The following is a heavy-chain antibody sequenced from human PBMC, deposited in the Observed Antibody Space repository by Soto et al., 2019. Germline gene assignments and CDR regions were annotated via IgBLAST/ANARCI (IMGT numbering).Heavy chain of an antibody. V-gene: IGHV3-74*01. CDR2: INSDGSST. J-gene: IGHJ6*03. CDR1: GFTFSSYW. Sequence: PGGSLRLSCAASGFTFSSYWMHWVRQAPGKGLVWVSRINSDGSSTSYADSVKGRFTISRDNAKNTLYLQMNSLRAEDTAVYYCARGPMRYYYDFWSGPQSLYMDVWGRGTTVTVSS. D-gene: IGHD3-3*01. CDR3: ARGPMRYYYDFWSGPQSLYMDV.